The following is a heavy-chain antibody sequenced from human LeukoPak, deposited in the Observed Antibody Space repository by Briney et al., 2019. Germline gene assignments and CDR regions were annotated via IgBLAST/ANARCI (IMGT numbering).Heavy chain of an antibody. D-gene: IGHD2-21*01. CDR2: IIPILGIA. J-gene: IGHJ6*02. CDR3: ARVVVGNHYYYYGMDV. CDR1: GGTFSSYA. Sequence: SVKVSCKASGGTFSSYAIRWVRQAPGQGLEWMGRIIPILGIANYAQKFQGRVTITADKSTSTAYMELSSLRSEDTAVYYCARVVVGNHYYYYGMDVWGQGTTVTVSS. V-gene: IGHV1-69*04.